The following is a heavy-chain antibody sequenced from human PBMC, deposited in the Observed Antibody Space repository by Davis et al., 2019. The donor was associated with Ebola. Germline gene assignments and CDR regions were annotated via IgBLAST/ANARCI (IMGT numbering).Heavy chain of an antibody. CDR3: ARDRIAVAGTVNYFDY. V-gene: IGHV3-30*04. Sequence: PGGSLRLSCAASGFTFSSYAMHWVRQAPGKGLEWVAVISYDGSNKYYADSVKGRFTISRDNSKNTLYLQMNSLRAEDTAVYYCARDRIAVAGTVNYFDYWGQGTLVTVSS. CDR1: GFTFSSYA. J-gene: IGHJ4*02. CDR2: ISYDGSNK. D-gene: IGHD6-19*01.